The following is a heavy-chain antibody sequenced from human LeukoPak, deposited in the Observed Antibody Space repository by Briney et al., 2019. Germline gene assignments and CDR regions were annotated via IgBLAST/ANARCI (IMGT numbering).Heavy chain of an antibody. CDR3: ATDLVRGVIGAVVHYYYGVDV. CDR1: GYTLTELS. V-gene: IGHV1-24*01. CDR2: FDPEDGET. J-gene: IGHJ6*02. D-gene: IGHD3-10*01. Sequence: ASVKVSCKVSGYTLTELSMHWARQAPGKGLEWMGGFDPEDGETIYAQKFQGRVTMTEDTSTATGYMELTSLRSEDTAVYYCATDLVRGVIGAVVHYYYGVDVWGRGTTVTVSS.